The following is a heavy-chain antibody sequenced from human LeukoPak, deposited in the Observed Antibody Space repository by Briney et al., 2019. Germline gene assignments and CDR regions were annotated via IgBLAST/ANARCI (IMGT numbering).Heavy chain of an antibody. CDR1: GGSFSGYY. J-gene: IGHJ4*02. Sequence: SETLSLTCAVYGGSFSGYYWSWIRQPPGKGLEWIGEINHSGSTNYNPSLKSRVTISVGTSKNQFSLKLSSVTAADTAVYYCARVEGVSSVATDPFDYWGQGTLVTVSS. CDR3: ARVEGVSSVATDPFDY. CDR2: INHSGST. V-gene: IGHV4-34*01. D-gene: IGHD5-12*01.